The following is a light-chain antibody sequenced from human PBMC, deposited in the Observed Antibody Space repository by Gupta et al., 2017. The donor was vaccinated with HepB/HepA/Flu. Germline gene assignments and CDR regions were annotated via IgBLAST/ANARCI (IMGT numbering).Light chain of an antibody. CDR2: KAS. V-gene: IGKV1-5*03. J-gene: IGKJ4*01. CDR3: QQAKSYPLT. Sequence: DIQMTQFPSTLSASVGDRVTITCRASQSIDIWLAWYQQKTGKAPNLLIYKASTLQSGVPSRFSGGRSGTEFTLTISSLQPDDFGTYYYQQAKSYPLTFGGGTKVEI. CDR1: QSIDIW.